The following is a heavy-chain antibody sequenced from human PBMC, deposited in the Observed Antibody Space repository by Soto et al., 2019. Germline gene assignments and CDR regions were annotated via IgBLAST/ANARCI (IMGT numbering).Heavy chain of an antibody. CDR1: GFSLSVSGQG. V-gene: IGHV2-5*02. CDR3: GRFSGSYSLFFDH. CDR2: TYWDDAK. Sequence: SGPTLVNPTQTLTLTCAFSGFSLSVSGQGVPWIRQPPGKALEWLALTYWDDAKRYRPSLENRLTLTTHTSKNEVVLTMTNIDPVDRATYYCGRFSGSYSLFFDHWGQGMLVTVCS. D-gene: IGHD3-10*01. J-gene: IGHJ4*02.